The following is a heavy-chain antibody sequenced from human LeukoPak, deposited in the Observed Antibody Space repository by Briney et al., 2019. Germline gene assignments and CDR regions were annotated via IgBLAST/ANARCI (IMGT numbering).Heavy chain of an antibody. Sequence: GGSLRLSCAASGFTFSNHGMNWVRQAPGKGLEWLSGVIPPGGGTYYADSVKGRFTISRDNSKNTLYLQMNSLGAEDTAVYYCAKAGPEDIVVVPAPDYWGQGTLVTVSS. CDR2: VIPPGGGT. CDR3: AKAGPEDIVVVPAPDY. CDR1: GFTFSNHG. V-gene: IGHV3-23*01. J-gene: IGHJ4*02. D-gene: IGHD2-2*01.